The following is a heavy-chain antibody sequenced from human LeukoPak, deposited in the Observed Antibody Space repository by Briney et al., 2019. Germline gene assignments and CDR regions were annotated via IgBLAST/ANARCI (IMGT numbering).Heavy chain of an antibody. Sequence: GGSLRLSCAASGIILSSYWMSWVRQAPGKGLEWVANIKQDGSEKWYVDSVKGRFTISRDNAKNSLYLQMNSLRAEDTAVYYCARGTSNGYYYGSGSYSNYYYYMDVWGKGTTVTISS. CDR3: ARGTSNGYYYGSGSYSNYYYYMDV. CDR2: IKQDGSEK. D-gene: IGHD3-10*01. CDR1: GIILSSYW. V-gene: IGHV3-7*03. J-gene: IGHJ6*03.